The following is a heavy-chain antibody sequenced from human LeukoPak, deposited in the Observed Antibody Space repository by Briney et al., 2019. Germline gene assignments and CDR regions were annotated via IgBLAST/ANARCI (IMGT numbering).Heavy chain of an antibody. V-gene: IGHV1-24*01. D-gene: IGHD3-3*01. CDR2: FDPEDGET. J-gene: IGHJ6*02. CDR3: ATDPPKTMRVVKLDYYYGMDV. CDR1: GYTLTELS. Sequence: ASVKVSCKVSGYTLTELSMHWVRQAPGKGLEWMGGFDPEDGETIYAQKFQGRATMTEDTSTDTAYMELSSLRSEDTAVYYCATDPPKTMRVVKLDYYYGMDVWGQGTTVTVSS.